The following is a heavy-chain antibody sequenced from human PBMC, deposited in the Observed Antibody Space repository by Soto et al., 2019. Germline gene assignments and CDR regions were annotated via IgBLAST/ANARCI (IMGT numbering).Heavy chain of an antibody. Sequence: ALRLSCAASDFDFSSYGIHWVRQAPGKGLEWVAASSYDGRETFYADSAKGRFTVSKEMSKDTAFLQMNALRHEDTAVYFCARDWGWPILNFDNWGQGTPVTVSS. V-gene: IGHV3-30*03. CDR3: ARDWGWPILNFDN. D-gene: IGHD3-16*01. CDR1: DFDFSSYG. J-gene: IGHJ4*02. CDR2: SSYDGRET.